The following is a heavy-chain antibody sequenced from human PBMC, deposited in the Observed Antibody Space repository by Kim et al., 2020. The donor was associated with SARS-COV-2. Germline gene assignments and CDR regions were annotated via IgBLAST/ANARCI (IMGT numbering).Heavy chain of an antibody. V-gene: IGHV3-23*01. Sequence: GGSLRLSCAASGFTFSSYAMSWVRQAPGKGLEWVSAISGSGGSTYYADSVKGRFTISRDNSKNTLYLQMNSLRAEDTAVYYCAKHGPVAGTFYYYGMDVWGQGTTVTVSS. CDR3: AKHGPVAGTFYYYGMDV. J-gene: IGHJ6*02. D-gene: IGHD6-19*01. CDR2: ISGSGGST. CDR1: GFTFSSYA.